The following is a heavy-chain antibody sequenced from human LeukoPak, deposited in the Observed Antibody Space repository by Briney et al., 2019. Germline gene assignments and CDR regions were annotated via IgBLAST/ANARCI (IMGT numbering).Heavy chain of an antibody. D-gene: IGHD6-13*01. CDR1: GGSITNGRYY. CDR3: ARVSLSSSGDY. V-gene: IGHV4-61*02. Sequence: SETLSLTCTVSGGSITNGRYYWSWIRQPAGKGLEWIGRVYTSGTTNYNPSLKSRVTMSVDTSKNQFSLKLSSVTAADTAVYYCARVSLSSSGDYWGQGTLVTVSS. CDR2: VYTSGTT. J-gene: IGHJ4*02.